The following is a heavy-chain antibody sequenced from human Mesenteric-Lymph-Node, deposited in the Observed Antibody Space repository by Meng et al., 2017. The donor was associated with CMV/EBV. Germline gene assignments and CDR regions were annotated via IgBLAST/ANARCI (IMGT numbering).Heavy chain of an antibody. Sequence: GGSLRLSCKGSGYRFTSYWIAWVRQMPGKGLEWMGFIYPDDSATQYSPSFQGQVAISADKSISTAYLQWSSLKASDTAMYYCARHWGLGQWYYGMDVWGQGTTVTVSS. V-gene: IGHV5-51*01. CDR3: ARHWGLGQWYYGMDV. CDR2: IYPDDSAT. J-gene: IGHJ6*02. CDR1: GYRFTSYW. D-gene: IGHD3-16*01.